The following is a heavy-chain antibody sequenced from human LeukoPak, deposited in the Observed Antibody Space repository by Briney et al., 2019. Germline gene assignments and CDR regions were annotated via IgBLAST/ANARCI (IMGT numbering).Heavy chain of an antibody. CDR1: GYTLTGHY. CDR2: INPNSGGT. Sequence: GASVKVSCKASGYTLTGHYIHWVRQAPGQGLDYMGWINPNSGGTNYAQKFQGRVTMTRDTSINTAYMELSSLKSDDTAVYYCARAGPSSSPLHFDYWGQGTLVTVDS. CDR3: ARAGPSSSPLHFDY. V-gene: IGHV1-2*02. J-gene: IGHJ4*02. D-gene: IGHD6-6*01.